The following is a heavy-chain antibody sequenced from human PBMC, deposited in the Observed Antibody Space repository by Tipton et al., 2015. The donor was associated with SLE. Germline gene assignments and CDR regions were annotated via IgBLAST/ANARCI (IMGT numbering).Heavy chain of an antibody. CDR3: ARDNCGGDCYRYFQH. Sequence: TLSLTCTVSGGSISSSSYYWGWIRQPPGKGLEWIGSIYYSGSTYYNPSLKSRVTISVDTSKNQFSLKLSSVTAADTVVYYCARDNCGGDCYRYFQHWGQGTLVTVSS. D-gene: IGHD2-21*01. J-gene: IGHJ1*01. V-gene: IGHV4-39*07. CDR2: IYYSGST. CDR1: GGSISSSSYY.